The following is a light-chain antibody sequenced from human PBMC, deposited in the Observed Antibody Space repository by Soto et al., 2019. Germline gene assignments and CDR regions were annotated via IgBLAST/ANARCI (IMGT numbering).Light chain of an antibody. CDR3: SSYTRSSTQV. J-gene: IGLJ1*01. Sequence: QSVLAQPASVSGSPEQSITISAAGTSSDVGAYNYVSWYQLHPGKAPKLIISEVTNRPSGVSSRFSGSKSANTASLTISGLRAEDEADYYCSSYTRSSTQVFGTGTKVTV. V-gene: IGLV2-14*01. CDR2: EVT. CDR1: SSDVGAYNY.